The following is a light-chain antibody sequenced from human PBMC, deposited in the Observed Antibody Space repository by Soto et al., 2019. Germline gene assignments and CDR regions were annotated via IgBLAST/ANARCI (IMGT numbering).Light chain of an antibody. CDR2: GAS. V-gene: IGKV3-20*01. CDR3: QQYGSSPYT. CDR1: QSVSRSD. Sequence: EIVLTQSPGTLSLSPGERATLSCRASQSVSRSDLAWYQQTPGQAPRLLIYGASSRATDIPDRFSGSGSGTDFTLTISRLEPEDFAVYYCQQYGSSPYTFGQGTKLEIK. J-gene: IGKJ2*01.